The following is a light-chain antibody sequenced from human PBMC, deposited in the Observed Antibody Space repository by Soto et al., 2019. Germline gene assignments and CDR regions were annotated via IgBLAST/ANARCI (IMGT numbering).Light chain of an antibody. CDR1: SSDVGSCEY. CDR2: EAT. CDR3: CSYAGTTTLL. J-gene: IGLJ7*01. V-gene: IGLV2-23*01. Sequence: QSALIQPPSVSGSPGQSVTISCTGTSSDVGSCEYVSWYQHHPGKAPKLIIYEATKRPSGVSDRFSGSKSGNTASLTISGLQAADEADYFCCSYAGTTTLLFGGGTQLTVL.